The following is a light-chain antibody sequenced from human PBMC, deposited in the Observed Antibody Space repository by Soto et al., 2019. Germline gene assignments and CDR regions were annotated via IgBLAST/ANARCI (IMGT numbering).Light chain of an antibody. V-gene: IGKV3-20*01. CDR3: QQYGSSPYT. J-gene: IGKJ2*01. CDR1: QSVSNSY. Sequence: ELALTQSPGTLSLSPGERATLSCRASQSVSNSYLAWYQQKPGQAPRLLIYGASSRATCIPDRFSGSGSGTDFTLTISRLEPEDCAVYDCQQYGSSPYTFGQGNKLEIK. CDR2: GAS.